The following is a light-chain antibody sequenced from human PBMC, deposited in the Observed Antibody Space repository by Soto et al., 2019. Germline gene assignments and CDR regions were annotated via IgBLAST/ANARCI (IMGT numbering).Light chain of an antibody. CDR2: XVX. Sequence: QSVLTQPASVXGSPGQSITISCTGTSSDVGGYNSVSWSXTSXXTXXXIXXXXVXQPKSGATDSLYGSKYRNTASLTVYGQQAEDEADYYCSSYAGSRNVFGTGTEVTV. V-gene: IGLV2-8*01. CDR3: SSYAGSRNV. J-gene: IGLJ1*01. CDR1: SSDVGGYNS.